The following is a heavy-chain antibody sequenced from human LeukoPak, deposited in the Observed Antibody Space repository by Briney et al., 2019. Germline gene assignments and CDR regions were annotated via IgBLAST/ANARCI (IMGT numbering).Heavy chain of an antibody. CDR1: GFTFSSYG. V-gene: IGHV3-33*03. J-gene: IGHJ6*03. CDR3: ATRYCTISACPASSYHCFDV. Sequence: GRSLRLSCAASGFTFSSYGMHWVRQAPGKGLEWVAVIWYDGSNKYYADSVKGRFTISRDNAKNSVYLQLNSLRAEDTAVYYCATRYCTISACPASSYHCFDVWGKGTTVTVSS. CDR2: IWYDGSNK. D-gene: IGHD2-8*01.